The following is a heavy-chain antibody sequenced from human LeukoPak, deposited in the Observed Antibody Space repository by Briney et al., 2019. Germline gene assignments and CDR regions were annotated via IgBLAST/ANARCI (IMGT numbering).Heavy chain of an antibody. CDR2: IIPIFGTA. CDR1: GGTFSSYA. D-gene: IGHD3-22*01. V-gene: IGHV1-69*05. CDR3: ARSYYDSSGYFQH. Sequence: SVKVSCKASGGTFSSYAISWVRQAPGQGLEWMGRIIPIFGTANYAQKFQGRVTITTDESTSTAYMELSSLRSEDMAVYYCARSYYDSSGYFQHWGQGTLVTVSS. J-gene: IGHJ1*01.